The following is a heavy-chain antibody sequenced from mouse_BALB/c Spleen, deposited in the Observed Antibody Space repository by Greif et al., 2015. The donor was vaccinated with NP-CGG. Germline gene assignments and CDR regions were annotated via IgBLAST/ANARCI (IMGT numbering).Heavy chain of an antibody. V-gene: IGHV2-9*02. J-gene: IGHJ1*01. CDR3: ARDPQGYFDV. CDR2: IWAGGST. CDR1: GFSLTSYG. Sequence: LEESGPGLVAPSQSLSITCTVSGFSLTSYGVHWVRQPPGKGLEWLGVIWAGGSTNYNSALMSRLSISKDNSKSQVFLKMNSLQTDDTAMYYCARDPQGYFDVWGAGTTVTVSS.